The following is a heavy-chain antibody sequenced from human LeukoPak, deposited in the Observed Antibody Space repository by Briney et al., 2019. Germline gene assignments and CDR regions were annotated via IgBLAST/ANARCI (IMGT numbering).Heavy chain of an antibody. D-gene: IGHD2-2*01. J-gene: IGHJ4*02. CDR1: GGSFSGYY. V-gene: IGHV4-34*01. CDR3: ARGRVVVVPAAMDVVIYYFDY. Sequence: SETLSLTCAVYGGSFSGYYWSWIRQPPGKGLEWIGEINHSGSTNYNPSLKSRVTISVDTSKNQFSLKLSSVTAADTAVYYCARGRVVVVPAAMDVVIYYFDYWGQGTLVTVSS. CDR2: INHSGST.